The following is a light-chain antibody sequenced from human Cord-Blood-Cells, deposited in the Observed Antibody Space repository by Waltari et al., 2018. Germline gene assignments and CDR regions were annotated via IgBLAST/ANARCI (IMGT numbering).Light chain of an antibody. CDR3: QQRSNWPPIT. Sequence: EIVLTHPPATLSLSPGERATFSCRASQSVSSYLAWYQQKPGQAPRLLIYDASNRATGIPARFSGSGSGTDFTLTISSLEPEDFAVYYCQQRSNWPPITFGGGTKVEIK. J-gene: IGKJ4*01. V-gene: IGKV3-11*01. CDR1: QSVSSY. CDR2: DAS.